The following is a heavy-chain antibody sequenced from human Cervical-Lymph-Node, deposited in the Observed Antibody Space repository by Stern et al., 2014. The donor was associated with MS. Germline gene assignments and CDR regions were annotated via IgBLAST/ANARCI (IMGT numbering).Heavy chain of an antibody. V-gene: IGHV1-69*01. Sequence: QMQLVQSGAEVKKPGSSVKVSCKASGGTFSSYAISWVRQAPGPGLEWMGGLIPIFGTANYAQKFQGRVTISADESQSTAYMELSSLRSEDTAVYYCARGELKEGLVRGMDVWGQGTTVTVSS. D-gene: IGHD1-26*01. J-gene: IGHJ6*02. CDR2: LIPIFGTA. CDR3: ARGELKEGLVRGMDV. CDR1: GGTFSSYA.